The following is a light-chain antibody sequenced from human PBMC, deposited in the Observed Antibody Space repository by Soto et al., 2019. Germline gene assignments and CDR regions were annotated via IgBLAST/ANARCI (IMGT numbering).Light chain of an antibody. CDR1: SSDVGIYNY. Sequence: QSVLTQPASVSRSPGQSIAISCTGSSSDVGIYNYVSWYQQHPGKVPKLIIYEVTNRPSGVSNRFSGSKSGNTASLTISGLQAEDESDYYCSSYTPTSTPVCGTGTKVTGL. J-gene: IGLJ1*01. CDR2: EVT. V-gene: IGLV2-14*01. CDR3: SSYTPTSTPV.